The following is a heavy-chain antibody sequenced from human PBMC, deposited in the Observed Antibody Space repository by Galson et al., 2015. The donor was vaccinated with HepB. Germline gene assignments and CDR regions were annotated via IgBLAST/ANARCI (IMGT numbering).Heavy chain of an antibody. Sequence: SLRLSCAASGFTFSSYWMHWVRQAPGKGLVWVSRINSDGSSTSYADSVKGRFTISRDNAKNTLYLQMNSLRAEDTAVYYCARGVAVAGAWFDPWGQGTLVTVSS. CDR1: GFTFSSYW. J-gene: IGHJ5*02. V-gene: IGHV3-74*01. CDR3: ARGVAVAGAWFDP. D-gene: IGHD6-19*01. CDR2: INSDGSST.